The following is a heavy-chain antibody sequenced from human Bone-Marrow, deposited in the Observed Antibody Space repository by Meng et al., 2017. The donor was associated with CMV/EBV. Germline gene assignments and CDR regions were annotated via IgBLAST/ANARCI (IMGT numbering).Heavy chain of an antibody. V-gene: IGHV3-33*06. CDR1: GFTFSSYG. J-gene: IGHJ6*01. Sequence: GESLKISCAASGFTFSSYGMHWVRQAPGKGLEWVAVIWYDGSNKYYADSVKGRFTISRDNSKNTLYLQMNSLRAEDTAVYYCAKPDELLSDYYYGMDVWGQGTTVTGSS. CDR3: AKPDELLSDYYYGMDV. CDR2: IWYDGSNK. D-gene: IGHD2-2*01.